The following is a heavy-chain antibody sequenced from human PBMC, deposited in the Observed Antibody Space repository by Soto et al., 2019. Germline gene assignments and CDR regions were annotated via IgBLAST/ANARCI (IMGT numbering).Heavy chain of an antibody. CDR1: GGSISSSSYY. CDR3: ARHRGYPDY. D-gene: IGHD3-10*01. CDR2: IYYSGST. J-gene: IGHJ4*02. V-gene: IGHV4-39*01. Sequence: LSLTCTVSGGSISSSSYYWGWIRQPPGKGLEWIGSIYYSGSTYYNPSLKSRVAISVDTSKNQFSLKLSSVTAADTAVYYCARHRGYPDYWGQGTLVTVSS.